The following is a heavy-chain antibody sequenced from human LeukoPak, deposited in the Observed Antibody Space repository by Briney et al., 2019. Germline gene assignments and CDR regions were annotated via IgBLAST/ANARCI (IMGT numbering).Heavy chain of an antibody. Sequence: ASVKVTCKASGYTFTGNYMHRVRHAPGPGLEWMGWINPNSGGTNYAQKFQGRVTMTRDTSISTAYMELSRLRSDDTAVYYCARAQPWELQISSYWGQGTLVTVSS. J-gene: IGHJ4*02. V-gene: IGHV1-2*02. CDR1: GYTFTGNY. CDR3: ARAQPWELQISSY. D-gene: IGHD1-26*01. CDR2: INPNSGGT.